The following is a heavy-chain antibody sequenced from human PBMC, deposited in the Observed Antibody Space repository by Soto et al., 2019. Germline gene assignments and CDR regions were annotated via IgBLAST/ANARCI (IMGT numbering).Heavy chain of an antibody. J-gene: IGHJ6*02. V-gene: IGHV1-69*12. Sequence: QVQLVQSGAEVKKPGSSVKVSCKASGGTFSSYAISWVRQAPGQGLEWMGGIIPIFGTANYAQKFQGRVTITADESASTAYMELSCLRSEDTAVYYCATTDSSGYYYEDYYYYGMDVWGQGTTVTVSS. CDR3: ATTDSSGYYYEDYYYYGMDV. CDR2: IIPIFGTA. D-gene: IGHD3-22*01. CDR1: GGTFSSYA.